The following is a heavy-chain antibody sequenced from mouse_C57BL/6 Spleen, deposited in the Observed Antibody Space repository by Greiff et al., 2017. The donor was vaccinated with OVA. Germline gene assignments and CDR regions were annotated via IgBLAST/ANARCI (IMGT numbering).Heavy chain of an antibody. CDR1: GYTFTSYW. D-gene: IGHD2-4*01. CDR2: IDPSDSET. V-gene: IGHV1-52*01. CDR3: ARGTTMITYYYAMDD. Sequence: VQLQQPGAELVRPGSSVKLSCKASGYTFTSYWMHWVKQRPIQGLEWIGNIDPSDSETHYNQKFKDKATLTVDKSSSTAYMQLSSLTSEDSAVYYCARGTTMITYYYAMDDWGQGTSVTVSS. J-gene: IGHJ4*01.